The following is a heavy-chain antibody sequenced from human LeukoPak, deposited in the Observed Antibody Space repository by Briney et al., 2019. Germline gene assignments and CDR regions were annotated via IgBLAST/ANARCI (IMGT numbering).Heavy chain of an antibody. CDR1: GGTFSSYA. D-gene: IGHD6-19*01. J-gene: IGHJ4*02. Sequence: GSSVKVSCKASGGTFSSYAISWVRQAPGQGLEWRGGIIPIFGTANYAQKFQGRVTITTDESTSTAYMELSSLRSEDTAVYYCARVLTGYSSGWYYFDYWGQRTLVTVSS. CDR3: ARVLTGYSSGWYYFDY. V-gene: IGHV1-69*05. CDR2: IIPIFGTA.